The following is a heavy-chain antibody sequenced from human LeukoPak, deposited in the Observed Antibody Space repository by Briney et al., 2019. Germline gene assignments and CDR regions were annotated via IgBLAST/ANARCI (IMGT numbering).Heavy chain of an antibody. CDR3: TTNYTDNYYYMDV. Sequence: GGSLRLSCAASGFTFSNAWMSWVRQAPGKGLEWVGHIKSKADGGTTDYAAPVKGRSTISRDDSKNMLFLQMNSLKTEDTALYYCTTNYTDNYYYMDVWGIGTTVTVSS. CDR1: GFTFSNAW. J-gene: IGHJ6*03. CDR2: IKSKADGGTT. D-gene: IGHD1-7*01. V-gene: IGHV3-15*01.